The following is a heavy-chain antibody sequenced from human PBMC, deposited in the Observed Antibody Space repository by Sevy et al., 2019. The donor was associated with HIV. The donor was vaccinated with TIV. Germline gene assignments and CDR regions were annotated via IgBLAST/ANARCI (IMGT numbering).Heavy chain of an antibody. Sequence: GGSLRLSCAASGFTFSTHAMHWVRQAPGKGLEWVAVISYDGSNKYYADSVKGRFTISRDNSKNTLYLQMNSLRAEDTAVYYCAKVLPPYDFVVPYDWGQGTLVTVSS. CDR1: GFTFSTHA. D-gene: IGHD3-3*01. CDR2: ISYDGSNK. CDR3: AKVLPPYDFVVPYD. J-gene: IGHJ4*02. V-gene: IGHV3-30*04.